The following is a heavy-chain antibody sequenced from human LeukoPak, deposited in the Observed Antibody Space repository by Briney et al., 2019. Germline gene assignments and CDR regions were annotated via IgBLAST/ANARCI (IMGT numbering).Heavy chain of an antibody. CDR3: ARGNLWDYRRYYYYMDV. Sequence: NPSETLSLTCTVYGGSFSGYYWSWIRQPPGKGLEWIGEINHRGSTNYNPSLKSRVTISVDTSKNQFSLRLNSVTAADTAVYYCARGNLWDYRRYYYYMDVWGKGTTVTVSS. V-gene: IGHV4-34*01. CDR2: INHRGST. CDR1: GGSFSGYY. J-gene: IGHJ6*03. D-gene: IGHD4-11*01.